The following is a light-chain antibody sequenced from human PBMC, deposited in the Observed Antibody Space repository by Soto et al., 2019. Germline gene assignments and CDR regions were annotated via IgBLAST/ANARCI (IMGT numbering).Light chain of an antibody. Sequence: QSVRTQPPSASGTPGQRVTISCSGGSSNIGTNSVNWYQQLPGRAPKLLIYNNDLRPSGVPDRFSGSKSGTSASLAISGLQSEDEADYYCAASDDSLHGLYVFGIGTKVTVL. CDR1: SSNIGTNS. CDR2: NND. V-gene: IGLV1-44*01. CDR3: AASDDSLHGLYV. J-gene: IGLJ1*01.